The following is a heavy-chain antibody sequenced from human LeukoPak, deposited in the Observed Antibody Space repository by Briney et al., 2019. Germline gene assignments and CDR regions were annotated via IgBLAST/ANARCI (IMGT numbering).Heavy chain of an antibody. CDR1: GFSFSSSW. Sequence: GGSLRLSCAASGFSFSSSWMHWARHAPGKGLVWVSRINTDGSNTDYADYVKGRFTTSRDNAKNTLYLQMNSLRAEDTAVYYCARGKPWDYWGQGTLVTVSS. CDR3: ARGKPWDY. J-gene: IGHJ4*02. CDR2: INTDGSNT. V-gene: IGHV3-74*01.